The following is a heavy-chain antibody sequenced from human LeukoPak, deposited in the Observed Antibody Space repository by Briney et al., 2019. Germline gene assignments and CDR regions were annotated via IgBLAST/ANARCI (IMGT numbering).Heavy chain of an antibody. CDR1: GGTFSSYA. CDR2: IIPIFGTA. V-gene: IGHV1-69*01. J-gene: IGHJ4*02. D-gene: IGHD3-22*01. CDR3: ARSADNYYYDSSGYYSLDY. Sequence: SVKVSCKASGGTFSSYAISWVRQAPGQGLEWMGGIIPIFGTANYAQKLQGRVTITADESTSTAYMELSSLRSEDTAVYYCARSADNYYYDSSGYYSLDYWGQGTLVTVSS.